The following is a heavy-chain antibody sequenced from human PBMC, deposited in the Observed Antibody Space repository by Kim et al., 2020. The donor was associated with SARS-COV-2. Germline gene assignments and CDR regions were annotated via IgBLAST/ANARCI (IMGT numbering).Heavy chain of an antibody. CDR3: ATFSGDYETLYNY. D-gene: IGHD4-17*01. J-gene: IGHJ4*02. V-gene: IGHV3-30*01. Sequence: YADSVKGRFTISRDDSKNTLYLQMNSLRGEDTAVYYCATFSGDYETLYNYWGQGTLVTVSS.